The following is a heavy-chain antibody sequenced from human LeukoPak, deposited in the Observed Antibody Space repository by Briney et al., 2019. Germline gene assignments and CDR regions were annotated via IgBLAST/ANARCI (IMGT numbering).Heavy chain of an antibody. CDR3: TTSGGGWDYFDF. CDR2: IKRKSDGGTT. V-gene: IGHV3-15*01. CDR1: GFTFSNAW. Sequence: PGGSLRLSCAASGFTFSNAWMAWVRQVPGKGLEWVGRIKRKSDGGTTDYAGAVKGRFTISRDDSKNMLYLQMNNLKTEDTSVYYCTTSGGGWDYFDFWGQGTLVTVSS. J-gene: IGHJ4*02. D-gene: IGHD6-19*01.